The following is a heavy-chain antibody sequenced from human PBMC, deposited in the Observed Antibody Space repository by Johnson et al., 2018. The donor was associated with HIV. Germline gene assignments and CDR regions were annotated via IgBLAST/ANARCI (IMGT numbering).Heavy chain of an antibody. Sequence: VQLVESGGGLVKPGGSLRLSCAASGFTFSDYYMSWIRQAPGKGLEWVSYISSSGSTISYADSVKGRFPISSDNAKNSLYLQMNSLRAEDTAVYYCASGWGIAASDAFDIWGQGTMVTVSS. CDR1: GFTFSDYY. D-gene: IGHD6-13*01. CDR3: ASGWGIAASDAFDI. J-gene: IGHJ3*02. V-gene: IGHV3-11*04. CDR2: ISSSGSTI.